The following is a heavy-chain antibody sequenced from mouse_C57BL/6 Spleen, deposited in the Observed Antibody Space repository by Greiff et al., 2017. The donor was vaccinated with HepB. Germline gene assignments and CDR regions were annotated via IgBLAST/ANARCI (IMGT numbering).Heavy chain of an antibody. CDR1: GYTFTSYW. CDR2: IYPSDSET. Sequence: QVQLKQPGAELVRPGSSVKLSCKASGYTFTSYWMDWVKQRPGQGLEWIGNIYPSDSETHYNQKFKDKATLTVDKSSSTAYMQLSSLTSEYSAVYYCARSYAGFAYCGQGTLVTVSA. CDR3: ARSYAGFAY. V-gene: IGHV1-61*01. D-gene: IGHD6-5*01. J-gene: IGHJ3*01.